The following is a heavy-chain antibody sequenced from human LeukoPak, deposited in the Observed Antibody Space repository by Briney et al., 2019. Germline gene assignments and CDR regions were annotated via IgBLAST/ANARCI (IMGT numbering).Heavy chain of an antibody. J-gene: IGHJ4*02. CDR2: IYRSGTT. D-gene: IGHD3-22*01. V-gene: IGHV4-38-2*02. CDR3: AREVNFYDRFFDY. CDR1: GYSISSGYY. Sequence: PSETLSLTCTVSGYSISSGYYWGWIQQPPGKGLEWIGSIYRSGTTYYNPSLKSRVTISVDTSKNQFSLKLSSVTAADTAVYFCAREVNFYDRFFDYWGQGTLVTVSS.